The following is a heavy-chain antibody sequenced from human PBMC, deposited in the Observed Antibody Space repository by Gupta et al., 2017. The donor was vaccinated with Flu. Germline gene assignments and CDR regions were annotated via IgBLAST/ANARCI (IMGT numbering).Heavy chain of an antibody. J-gene: IGHJ6*02. Sequence: QGPGKGLEWVANIKQDGSEKDYVDSVKGRFTISGDNAKNSLYLQMNSLRAEDTAVYYCARGGTMVRGGNGMDVWGQGTTVTVSS. V-gene: IGHV3-7*01. CDR2: IKQDGSEK. D-gene: IGHD3-10*01. CDR3: ARGGTMVRGGNGMDV.